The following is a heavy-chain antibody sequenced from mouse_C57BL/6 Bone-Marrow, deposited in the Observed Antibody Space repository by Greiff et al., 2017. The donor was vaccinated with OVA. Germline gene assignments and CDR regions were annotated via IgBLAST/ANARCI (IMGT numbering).Heavy chain of an antibody. Sequence: VQLQQSGPVLVKPGASVKMSCKASGYTFTDYYMNWVKQSHGKSLEWIGVINPYNDGTSYNQKFKGKATLTVDKSSSTAYMELNSLTSEDSAVYYCASPLYYSNYGWGQGTTLTVSS. V-gene: IGHV1-19*01. D-gene: IGHD2-5*01. CDR1: GYTFTDYY. CDR2: INPYNDGT. J-gene: IGHJ2*01. CDR3: ASPLYYSNYG.